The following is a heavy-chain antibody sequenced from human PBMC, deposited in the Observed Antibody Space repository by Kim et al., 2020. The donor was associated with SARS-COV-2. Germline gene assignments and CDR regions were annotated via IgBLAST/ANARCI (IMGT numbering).Heavy chain of an antibody. V-gene: IGHV4-39*01. D-gene: IGHD3-10*01. CDR3: ARWAHIDNHPAQPEGPITMVRGVINY. CDR2: IYYSGST. J-gene: IGHJ4*02. Sequence: SETLSLTCTVSGGSISSSSYYWGWIRQPPGKGLEWIGSIYYSGSTYYNPSLKSRVTISVDTSKNQFSLKLSSVTAADTAVYYCARWAHIDNHPAQPEGPITMVRGVINYWGQGTLVTVSS. CDR1: GGSISSSSYY.